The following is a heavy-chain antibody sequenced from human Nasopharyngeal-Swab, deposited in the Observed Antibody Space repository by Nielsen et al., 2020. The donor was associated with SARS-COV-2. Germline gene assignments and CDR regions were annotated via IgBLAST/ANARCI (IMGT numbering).Heavy chain of an antibody. V-gene: IGHV3-21*05. D-gene: IGHD6-19*01. J-gene: IGHJ4*02. CDR3: ARGGWGFDY. CDR2: ISSSSYI. CDR1: GFTFSSYE. Sequence: GESLKISCAASGFTFSSYEMNWVRQAPGKGLEWVSYISSSSYIYYADSVKGRFTISRDNAKNSLYLQMNSLRAEDTAVYYCARGGWGFDYWGQGTLVTVSS.